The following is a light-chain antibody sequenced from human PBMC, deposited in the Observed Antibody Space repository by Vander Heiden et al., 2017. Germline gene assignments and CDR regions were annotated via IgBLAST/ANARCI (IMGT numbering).Light chain of an antibody. J-gene: IGKJ1*01. CDR3: CQEYDWART. V-gene: IGKV3-15*01. CDR1: QSVSSN. Sequence: EIVMTQSPATLSVSPGERATLSCRASQSVSSNLAWYQQKPGQAPRLLIYGASTRATAIPARFSGSGSARAFSLSIISMQSADFAVYYCCQEYDWARTFGQGTKVEIK. CDR2: GAS.